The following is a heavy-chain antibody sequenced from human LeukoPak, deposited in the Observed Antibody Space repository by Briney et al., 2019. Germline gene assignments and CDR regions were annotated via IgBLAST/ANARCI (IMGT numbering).Heavy chain of an antibody. J-gene: IGHJ4*02. CDR2: ISSSSSYI. D-gene: IGHD5-18*01. V-gene: IGHV3-21*01. CDR3: ARFSDTAMVIDY. Sequence: GGSLRLSCAASGSTFSSYSMNWVRQAPGKGLEWVSSISSSSSYIYYADSVKGRFTISRDNAKNSLYLQMNSLRAEDTAVYYCARFSDTAMVIDYWGQGTLVTVSS. CDR1: GSTFSSYS.